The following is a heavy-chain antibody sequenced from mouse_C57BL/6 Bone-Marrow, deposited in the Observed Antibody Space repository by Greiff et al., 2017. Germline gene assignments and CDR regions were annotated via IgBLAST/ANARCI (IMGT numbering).Heavy chain of an antibody. J-gene: IGHJ1*03. V-gene: IGHV8-5*01. CDR3: AQIANYYGSSYWYFDV. D-gene: IGHD1-1*01. CDR2: IWWNDDK. Sequence: QVTLKESGPGILQPSQTLSLTCSFSGFSLSTSNMGIGWIRQPSGKGLEWLAHIWWNDDKYYTPSLQRRLTLSKDTSNNQVVRKITSVDTADTATYYCAQIANYYGSSYWYFDVWGTGTTVTGSS. CDR1: GFSLSTSNMG.